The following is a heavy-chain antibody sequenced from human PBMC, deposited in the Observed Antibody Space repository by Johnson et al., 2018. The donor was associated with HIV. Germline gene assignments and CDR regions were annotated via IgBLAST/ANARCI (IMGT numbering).Heavy chain of an antibody. J-gene: IGHJ3*02. V-gene: IGHV3-53*04. CDR3: TSNWYYDHVWGTYRSDAFDI. CDR2: FYSGSNT. CDR1: GFSISSNY. Sequence: VQLVESGGGVVQPGRSLRLSCAASGFSISSNYMSWVRQPPGKGLEWVSVFYSGSNTYYADSVKGRFTISRDNSNNTLYLQMNSLRTEDTAVYYCTSNWYYDHVWGTYRSDAFDIWGQGTMVTVSS. D-gene: IGHD3-16*02.